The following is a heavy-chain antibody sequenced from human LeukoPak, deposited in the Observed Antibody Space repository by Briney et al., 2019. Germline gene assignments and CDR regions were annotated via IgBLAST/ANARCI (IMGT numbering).Heavy chain of an antibody. J-gene: IGHJ4*02. CDR3: ARRPSGYDFVGHFDY. V-gene: IGHV1-69*13. CDR1: GGTFSSYA. D-gene: IGHD5-12*01. Sequence: SVKVSCKASGGTFSSYAISWVRQAPGQGLEWMGGIIPIFGTADYAQKFQGRVTITADESTSTAYMELSSLRSEDTAVYYCARRPSGYDFVGHFDYWGQGTLVTVSS. CDR2: IIPIFGTA.